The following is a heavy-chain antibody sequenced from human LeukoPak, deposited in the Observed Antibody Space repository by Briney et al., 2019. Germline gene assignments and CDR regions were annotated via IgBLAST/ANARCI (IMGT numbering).Heavy chain of an antibody. CDR2: IYYSGST. V-gene: IGHV4-30-2*01. CDR1: GGSISSGGYS. CDR3: ARGCDSSGYYYRNWYFDL. D-gene: IGHD3-22*01. Sequence: PSETLSLTCAVSGGSISSGGYSWSWIRQPPGKGLEWIGYIYYSGSTYYNPSLKSRVTISVDRSKNQFSLKLSSVTAADTAVYYCARGCDSSGYYYRNWYFDLWGRGTLVTVSS. J-gene: IGHJ2*01.